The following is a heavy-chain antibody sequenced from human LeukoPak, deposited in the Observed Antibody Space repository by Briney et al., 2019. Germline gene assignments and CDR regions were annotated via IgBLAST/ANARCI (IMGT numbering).Heavy chain of an antibody. D-gene: IGHD2-8*01. CDR1: GGSFSGYY. V-gene: IGHV4-34*01. CDR2: INHSGST. Sequence: ETSETLSLTCAVYGGSFSGYYWSWIRQPPGKGLEWIGEINHSGSTNYNPSLKSRVTISVDTSKNQFSLKLSSVTAADTAVYYCARELVRVYAAYYYYYGMDVWGQGTTVTVSS. CDR3: ARELVRVYAAYYYYYGMDV. J-gene: IGHJ6*02.